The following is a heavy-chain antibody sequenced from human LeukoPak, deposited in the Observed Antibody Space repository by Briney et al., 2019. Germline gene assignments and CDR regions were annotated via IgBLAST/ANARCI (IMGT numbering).Heavy chain of an antibody. D-gene: IGHD1-26*01. V-gene: IGHV4-4*07. CDR1: GGSISSYY. CDR3: ARVLVGATNWFDP. Sequence: SETLSLTCTVSGGSISSYYWSWIRPPAGKGLEWSGRIYTSGSTNYNPSLKSRVTMSVDTSKNQFSLKLSSVTAADTAVYYCARVLVGATNWFDPWGQGTLVTVSS. CDR2: IYTSGST. J-gene: IGHJ5*02.